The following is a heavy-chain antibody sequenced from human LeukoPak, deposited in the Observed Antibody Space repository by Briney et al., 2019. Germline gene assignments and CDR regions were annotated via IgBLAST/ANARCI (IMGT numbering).Heavy chain of an antibody. V-gene: IGHV1-2*02. CDR3: ARDQTRLQLTSSGY. D-gene: IGHD5-24*01. Sequence: ASVKVSCKASGYTFTGYYMHWVRQAPGQGREWMGLINPNGGGTNYAQKFQGSVTMTRDTSISTAYMELSRLRSDDTAVYYCARDQTRLQLTSSGYWGQGTLVTVSS. CDR2: INPNGGGT. CDR1: GYTFTGYY. J-gene: IGHJ4*02.